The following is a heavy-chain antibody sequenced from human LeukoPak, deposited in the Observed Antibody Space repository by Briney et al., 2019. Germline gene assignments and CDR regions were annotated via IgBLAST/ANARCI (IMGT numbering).Heavy chain of an antibody. CDR2: ITPSGGT. Sequence: ASVKVPCKASGYTFTSYAMHWVRQAPGQGLEWMGWITPSGGTNYPQKFQGRVAITRDTSITTAYMDLSRLTSDDTAAYYCARDRYGDGFAHFDYWGQGALVTVSS. D-gene: IGHD5-24*01. V-gene: IGHV1-2*02. CDR3: ARDRYGDGFAHFDY. J-gene: IGHJ4*02. CDR1: GYTFTSYA.